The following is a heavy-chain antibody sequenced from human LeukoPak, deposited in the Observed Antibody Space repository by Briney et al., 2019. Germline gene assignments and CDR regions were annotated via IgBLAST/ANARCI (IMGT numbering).Heavy chain of an antibody. CDR2: IWYDGSNK. CDR3: ARGLFNYDSSGLNY. CDR1: GFTFSSYG. D-gene: IGHD3-22*01. J-gene: IGHJ4*02. V-gene: IGHV3-33*01. Sequence: GGSLRLSCAASGFTFSSYGMYWVRQAPGTGLEWVTNIWYDGSNKYYADSVKGRFTISRDNSKNTLYLQMNSLRAEDTAVYYCARGLFNYDSSGLNYWGQGTLVTVSS.